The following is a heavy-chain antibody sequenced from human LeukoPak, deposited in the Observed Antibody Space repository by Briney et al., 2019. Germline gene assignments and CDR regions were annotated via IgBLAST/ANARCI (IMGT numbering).Heavy chain of an antibody. CDR3: AKAGGLGYCSSTSCYGPYYYYYMDV. CDR1: GFTFSRYW. J-gene: IGHJ6*03. CDR2: INSDGSRT. Sequence: GGSLRLSCEASGFTFSRYWMHWVRQAPGKGLVWVSRINSDGSRTTYADSVKGRFTISRDNAKNTLYLQMNSLRAEDTAVYYCAKAGGLGYCSSTSCYGPYYYYYMDVWGKGTTVTISS. D-gene: IGHD2-2*01. V-gene: IGHV3-74*01.